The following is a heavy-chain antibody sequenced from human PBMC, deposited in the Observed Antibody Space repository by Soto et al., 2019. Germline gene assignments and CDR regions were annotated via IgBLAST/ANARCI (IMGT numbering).Heavy chain of an antibody. V-gene: IGHV3-23*01. CDR2: ISGSGGST. Sequence: GGSLRLSCAASGFTFRSYAMSWVRQAPGKGLEWVSAISGSGGSTYYADSVKGRFTISRDNSKNTLYLQMNSLRAEDTAVYYCAKVLRDTAMVPPFGYWGQGTLVTVSS. CDR1: GFTFRSYA. CDR3: AKVLRDTAMVPPFGY. D-gene: IGHD5-18*01. J-gene: IGHJ4*02.